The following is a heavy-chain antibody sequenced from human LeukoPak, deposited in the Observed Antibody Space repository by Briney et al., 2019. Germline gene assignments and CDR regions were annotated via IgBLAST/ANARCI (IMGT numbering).Heavy chain of an antibody. J-gene: IGHJ3*01. CDR3: VKRLTLGDLSIKGAFAL. Sequence: GGSLRLSCAASGFTFTTYAMSWVRQGPGKGLEWVALIYNNGGTHYTDSVKGRFTISRDTSRNTLFLQMNSLRVEDSAMYYCVKRLTLGDLSIKGAFALWGQGTMVTVAS. CDR2: IYNNGGT. CDR1: GFTFTTYA. V-gene: IGHV3-23*05. D-gene: IGHD3-16*02.